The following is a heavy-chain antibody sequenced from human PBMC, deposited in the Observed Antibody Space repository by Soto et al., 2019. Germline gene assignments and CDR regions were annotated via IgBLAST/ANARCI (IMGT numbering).Heavy chain of an antibody. D-gene: IGHD6-19*01. CDR2: ITSDGSTT. Sequence: EVQLLESGGGLVQPGGSLRLSCVVSGFTFSNYAMSWVRKTPGKGLEWVSGITSDGSTTGYSDLVEGRFTISRDNSKNTVYLQMNSPRGEGAAVYCCAKGGSSGWPGGEEFWGQGTMVTGSS. J-gene: IGHJ4*02. CDR1: GFTFSNYA. CDR3: AKGGSSGWPGGEEF. V-gene: IGHV3-23*01.